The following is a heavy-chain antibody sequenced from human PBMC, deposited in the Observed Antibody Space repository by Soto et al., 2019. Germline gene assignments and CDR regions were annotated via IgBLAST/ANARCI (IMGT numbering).Heavy chain of an antibody. CDR2: ILYTGST. CDR3: ARGLSGSSALDY. V-gene: IGHV4-34*01. CDR1: GGAFTGYY. D-gene: IGHD3-22*01. J-gene: IGHJ4*02. Sequence: SETLSLTCAVSGGAFTGYYWSWVRQPPGKGLEWIGEILYTGSTTYNPSLKGRVTISVDTSKNHFSLIVTSVTAADTAVYYCARGLSGSSALDYWGQGILVTVSS.